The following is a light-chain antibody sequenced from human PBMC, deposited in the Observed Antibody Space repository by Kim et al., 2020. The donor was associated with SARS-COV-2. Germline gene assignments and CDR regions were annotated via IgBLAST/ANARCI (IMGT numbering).Light chain of an antibody. Sequence: QSVLTQPPSVSAAPGQKVTISCSGSTSNIGNHYVSWYQQLPGTAPKLLICDDTKRPSGIPERISGSKSGTSAILGITGLQTGDEADYYCGTWDSSLSAWVFGGGTKVTVL. J-gene: IGLJ3*02. CDR1: TSNIGNHY. CDR3: GTWDSSLSAWV. CDR2: DDT. V-gene: IGLV1-51*01.